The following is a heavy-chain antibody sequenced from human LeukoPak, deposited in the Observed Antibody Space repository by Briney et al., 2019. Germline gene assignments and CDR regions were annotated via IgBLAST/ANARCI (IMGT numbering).Heavy chain of an antibody. J-gene: IGHJ4*02. CDR3: ATFLRFGELKGPDY. CDR1: GYTLTELS. V-gene: IGHV1-24*01. CDR2: FDPEDGET. D-gene: IGHD3-16*01. Sequence: ASVKVSCKVSGYTLTELSMHWVRQAPGKGLEWMGGFDPEDGETIYAQKFQGRATMTEDTSTDTAYMELSSLRSEDTAVYYCATFLRFGELKGPDYWGQGTLVTVSS.